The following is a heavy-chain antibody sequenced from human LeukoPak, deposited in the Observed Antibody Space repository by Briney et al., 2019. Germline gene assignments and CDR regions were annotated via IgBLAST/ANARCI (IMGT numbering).Heavy chain of an antibody. J-gene: IGHJ3*02. CDR1: GFTFSSYW. Sequence: PGGSLRLSCAASGFTFSSYWMHWVRHTPGKGLVWVSRIKSDGSSTSYADSVKGRFTISRDNAKNTLYLQMNSLRAEDTAVYYCAILATYGDYLDIWGQGTMVTVSS. CDR2: IKSDGSST. D-gene: IGHD4-17*01. CDR3: AILATYGDYLDI. V-gene: IGHV3-74*01.